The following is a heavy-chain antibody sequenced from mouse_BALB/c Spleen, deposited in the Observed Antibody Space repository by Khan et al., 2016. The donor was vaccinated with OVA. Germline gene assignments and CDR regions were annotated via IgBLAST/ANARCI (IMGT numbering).Heavy chain of an antibody. V-gene: IGHV1-18*01. CDR2: INPKNGGT. CDR1: GYTFPEYT. Sequence: VQLKQSGPELVKPGASVKISCKTSGYTFPEYTVHWVKQSLGKSLDWIGVINPKNGGTAYNQKFKGKATLTVDKSSSTAYMEFRSLTSEDSAVYYCGRDAGRYWGQGTSVTVAS. D-gene: IGHD3-3*01. CDR3: GRDAGRY. J-gene: IGHJ4*01.